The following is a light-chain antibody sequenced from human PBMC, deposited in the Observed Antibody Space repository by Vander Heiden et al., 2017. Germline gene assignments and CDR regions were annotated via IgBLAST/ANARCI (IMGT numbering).Light chain of an antibody. J-gene: IGLJ1*01. V-gene: IGLV2-14*01. CDR2: DVS. CDR1: SSDVGGYNY. CDR3: SSYTSSSTLYV. Sequence: HSALTQPASVSGSPGQSITISCTGTSSDVGGYNYVSRYQQHPGKAPKLMIYDVSNRPSGVSDRFSGSKSGNTASLTISGLQAEDEADYYCSSYTSSSTLYVFGTGTKVTVL.